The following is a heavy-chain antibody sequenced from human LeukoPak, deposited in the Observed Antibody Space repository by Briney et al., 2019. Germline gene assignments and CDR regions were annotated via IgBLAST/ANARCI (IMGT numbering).Heavy chain of an antibody. D-gene: IGHD3-3*01. CDR1: GFSLSTSGVG. J-gene: IGHJ5*02. CDR3: AHTNDLWSGYYPNWFDP. V-gene: IGHV2-5*02. CDR2: IYWDDDK. Sequence: SGPTLVKPTQTLTLTCTFSGFSLSTSGVGVGWIRQPPGKALEWLALIYWDDDKRYSPSLKSRLTITKDTSKNQVVLTMTNMDPVDTATYYCAHTNDLWSGYYPNWFDPWGQGTLVTVSS.